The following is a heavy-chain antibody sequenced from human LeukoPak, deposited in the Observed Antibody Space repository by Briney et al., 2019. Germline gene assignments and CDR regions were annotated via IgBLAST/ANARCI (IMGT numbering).Heavy chain of an antibody. V-gene: IGHV3-30*02. CDR1: GFTFSSYG. CDR3: AKSDYSSSVGAFDI. J-gene: IGHJ3*02. D-gene: IGHD6-6*01. Sequence: GGSLRLSCAASGFTFSSYGMHWVRQAPGKGLEWVAFIRYDGSNKYYADSVKGRFTISRDNSKNTLYLQMNSLRAEDTAVYYCAKSDYSSSVGAFDIWGQGTMVTVSS. CDR2: IRYDGSNK.